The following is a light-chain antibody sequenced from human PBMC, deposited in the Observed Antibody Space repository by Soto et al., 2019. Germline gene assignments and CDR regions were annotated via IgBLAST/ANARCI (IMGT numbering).Light chain of an antibody. J-gene: IGKJ4*01. CDR2: DAS. V-gene: IGKV3-15*01. Sequence: EIVMTQSPATLSVSPGERATLSCRASQSVNSNLAWYRQKTGPAPRLLISDASTRATGVPARFSGSGSGTEFTLTISSLQSEDSGIYYCQQYNFWPPLTFGGGTKVEIK. CDR3: QQYNFWPPLT. CDR1: QSVNSN.